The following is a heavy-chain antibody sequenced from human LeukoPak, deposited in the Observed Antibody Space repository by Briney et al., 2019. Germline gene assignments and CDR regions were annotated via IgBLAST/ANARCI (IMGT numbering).Heavy chain of an antibody. J-gene: IGHJ4*02. CDR3: AKEKSSGFDY. Sequence: GGSLRLSCAASGLTLSSYWMHWVRKAPGKGLVWVSRISSDGSSTTYADSVKGRFTISRDNAKNTLHLQMNGLRAEDTAVYYCAKEKSSGFDYWGQGTLVTVSS. V-gene: IGHV3-74*01. CDR2: ISSDGSST. D-gene: IGHD6-19*01. CDR1: GLTLSSYW.